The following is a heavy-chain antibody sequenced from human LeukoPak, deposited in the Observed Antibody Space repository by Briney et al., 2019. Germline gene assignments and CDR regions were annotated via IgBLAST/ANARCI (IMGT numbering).Heavy chain of an antibody. Sequence: PSETLSLTCTVSGGSISSYYWSWIRQPPGKGLEWIGYIYYSGSTNYNPSLKSRVTISVDTSKNQFSLKLSSVTAADTAVYYCARGANCSSTSCYLHYYYMDVWGKGTTVTISS. CDR2: IYYSGST. J-gene: IGHJ6*03. V-gene: IGHV4-59*01. D-gene: IGHD2-2*01. CDR1: GGSISSYY. CDR3: ARGANCSSTSCYLHYYYMDV.